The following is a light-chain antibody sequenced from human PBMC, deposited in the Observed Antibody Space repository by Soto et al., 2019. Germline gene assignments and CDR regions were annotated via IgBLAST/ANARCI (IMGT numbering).Light chain of an antibody. V-gene: IGLV4-69*01. CDR2: LNSDGSH. J-gene: IGLJ1*01. Sequence: QLVLTQSPSASASLGASVKLTCTLSSGHSTYAIAWHQQQPEKGPRYLMKLNSDGSHSKGDGIPDRFSGSSSGAERYLIISSLQSEDEADYYCHTLGTGIHVFGTGTKLTVL. CDR1: SGHSTYA. CDR3: HTLGTGIHV.